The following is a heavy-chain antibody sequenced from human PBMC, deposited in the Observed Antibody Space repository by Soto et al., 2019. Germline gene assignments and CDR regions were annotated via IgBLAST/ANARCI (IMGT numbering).Heavy chain of an antibody. D-gene: IGHD4-17*01. Sequence: SETLSLTCTVSGGSISSGGYYWSWIRQHPGKGLEWIGYIYYSGSTYYNPSLKSRVTISVDTSKNQFSLKLSSVTAADTAVYYCARVGVRDGDYGASRFDPWGQGTLVTVSS. V-gene: IGHV4-31*03. J-gene: IGHJ5*02. CDR2: IYYSGST. CDR1: GGSISSGGYY. CDR3: ARVGVRDGDYGASRFDP.